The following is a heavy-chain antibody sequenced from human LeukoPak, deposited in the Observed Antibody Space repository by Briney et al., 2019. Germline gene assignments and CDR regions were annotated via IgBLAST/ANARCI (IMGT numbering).Heavy chain of an antibody. CDR1: GGSISNGNW. J-gene: IGHJ6*02. V-gene: IGHV4-4*02. CDR2: VYRSGST. CDR3: ARQPPGGYGDYFLNGMDV. Sequence: SGTLSLTCGVSGGSISNGNWWGWVRQPPGKGLEWIGEVYRSGSTNCNPSLKSRVTISVDKSKNQFSLKLSSVTAADTAVYYCARQPPGGYGDYFLNGMDVWGQGTTVTVSS. D-gene: IGHD4-17*01.